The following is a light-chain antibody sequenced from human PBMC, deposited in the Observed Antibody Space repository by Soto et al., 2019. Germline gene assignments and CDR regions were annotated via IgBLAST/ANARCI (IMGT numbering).Light chain of an antibody. CDR3: HQYYSYPIT. CDR1: QGISSY. Sequence: AITMTQSPSSLSASTGDRVTITCRASQGISSYLAWYQQKPGKAPKLLIDAASTLQSGVPSRFSGSGSGTDFTLTISCLQSEDFATYYCHQYYSYPITFGGGTK. J-gene: IGKJ4*01. CDR2: AAS. V-gene: IGKV1-8*01.